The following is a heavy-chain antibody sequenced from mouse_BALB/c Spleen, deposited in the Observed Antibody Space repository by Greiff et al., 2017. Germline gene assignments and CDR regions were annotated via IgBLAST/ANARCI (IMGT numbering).Heavy chain of an antibody. J-gene: IGHJ2*01. CDR2: IWAGGST. CDR1: GFSLTSYG. Sequence: QVQLQQSGPGLVAPSQSLSITCTVSGFSLTSYGVHWVRQPPGKGLEWLGVIWAGGSTNYNSALMSRLSISKDNSKSQVFLKMNRLQTDDTAMYYCAGDRGVGGSEWYFDYWGQGTTLTVSS. CDR3: AGDRGVGGSEWYFDY. D-gene: IGHD1-1*01. V-gene: IGHV2-9*02.